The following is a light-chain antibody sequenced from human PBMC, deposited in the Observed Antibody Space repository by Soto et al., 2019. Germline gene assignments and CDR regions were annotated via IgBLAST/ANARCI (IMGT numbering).Light chain of an antibody. CDR3: QQSYVTPWT. Sequence: DIQMTHSPSPLSASVGDRVTITCRARQSISRWLAWYQQKPGKVPKLLIYKASGLNSGVPSRFSGSGSGTDFTLTISSLQPEDFAAYYCQQSYVTPWTFGQGTKVDIK. J-gene: IGKJ1*01. CDR1: QSISRW. CDR2: KAS. V-gene: IGKV1-5*03.